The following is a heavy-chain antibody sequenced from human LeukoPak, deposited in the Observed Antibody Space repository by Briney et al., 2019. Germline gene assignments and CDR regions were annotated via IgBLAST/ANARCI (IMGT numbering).Heavy chain of an antibody. J-gene: IGHJ5*02. CDR1: GGPSRGFF. D-gene: IGHD3-3*01. V-gene: IGHV4-34*01. Sequence: SETLSLTCAVYGGPSRGFFWSWIRQAPGKGLEWIGEVSHSGSSNYNPSLKSRINISLDTSKSQFSLRLTSVTAADTAVYYCARGIFWGGRNQYIWLDLWGQGTLVTVSS. CDR3: ARGIFWGGRNQYIWLDL. CDR2: VSHSGSS.